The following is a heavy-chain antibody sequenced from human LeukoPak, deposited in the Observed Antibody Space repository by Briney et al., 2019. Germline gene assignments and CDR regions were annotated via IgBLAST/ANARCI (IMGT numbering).Heavy chain of an antibody. CDR2: ISYDGSNK. V-gene: IGHV3-30-3*01. CDR3: AREKWLVLGY. D-gene: IGHD6-19*01. J-gene: IGHJ4*02. CDR1: GFTFSSYA. Sequence: GGSLRLSCAASGFTFSSYAMHWVRQAPGKGLEWVAVISYDGSNKYYADSVKGRFTISRDNSKNTLYLQMNSLRAEDTAVYYCAREKWLVLGYWGQGTLVTVSS.